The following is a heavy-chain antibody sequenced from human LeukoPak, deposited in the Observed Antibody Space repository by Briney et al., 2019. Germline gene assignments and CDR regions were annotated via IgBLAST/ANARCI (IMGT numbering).Heavy chain of an antibody. V-gene: IGHV1-69*01. J-gene: IGHJ6*03. CDR2: MIPIFGTA. CDR1: VGTFSSYA. Sequence: ASVKVSCKASVGTFSSYAISWVRQAPGQGLEWMGGMIPIFGTANYAQKFQGRVTITADESTSTAYMELSSLRSEDTAVYYCARDQGPPYYYYYYMDVWGKGTTVTVSS. CDR3: ARDQGPPYYYYYYMDV.